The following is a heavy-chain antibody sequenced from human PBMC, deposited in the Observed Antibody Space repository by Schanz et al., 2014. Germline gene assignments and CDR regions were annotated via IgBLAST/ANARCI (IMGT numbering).Heavy chain of an antibody. D-gene: IGHD1-1*01. CDR3: ARDGAELYYFDD. CDR1: GFTFSSYA. Sequence: EVQLLESGGGLVQPGGSLRLSCVASGFTFSSYAMSWVRQAPGKGLEWVSGISDNGISTYYADSVKGRFSISRDNAKNSLYLQMNGLRAEDTAVFYCARDGAELYYFDDWGQGTLVTVSS. J-gene: IGHJ4*02. V-gene: IGHV3-23*01. CDR2: ISDNGIST.